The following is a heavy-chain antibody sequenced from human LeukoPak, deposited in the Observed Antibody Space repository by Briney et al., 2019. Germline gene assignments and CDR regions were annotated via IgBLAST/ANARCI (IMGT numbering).Heavy chain of an antibody. Sequence: GALRLSCAASGFTFSSYAMSWVRQAPGKGLEWVSAISGSGGSTYYVDSVKGRFTISRDNSKNTLYLQMNSLRAEDTAVYYCAKASVRLWFGELFDYWGQGTLVTVSS. J-gene: IGHJ4*02. CDR1: GFTFSSYA. CDR3: AKASVRLWFGELFDY. CDR2: ISGSGGST. V-gene: IGHV3-23*01. D-gene: IGHD3-10*01.